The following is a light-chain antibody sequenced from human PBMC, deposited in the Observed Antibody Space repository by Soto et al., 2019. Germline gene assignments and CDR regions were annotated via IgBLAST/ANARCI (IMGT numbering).Light chain of an antibody. CDR1: SSDVGGYNF. CDR3: LSYSSSSTLRYV. J-gene: IGLJ1*01. CDR2: DVS. Sequence: QSALTQPASVSGSPGQAITISCTGTSSDVGGYNFVSWYQHRPGKAPKFMIYDVSNRPSGVSNRFSGSKSGNTASLTISGLQAEDEADYYCLSYSSSSTLRYVFGTGTKLTVL. V-gene: IGLV2-14*03.